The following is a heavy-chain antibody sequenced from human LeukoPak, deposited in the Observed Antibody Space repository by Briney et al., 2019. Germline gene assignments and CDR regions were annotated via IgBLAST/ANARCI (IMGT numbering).Heavy chain of an antibody. CDR1: GFTFSNAW. CDR2: IKSKTDGGTT. Sequence: GGSLRLSCAASGFTFSNAWMSWVRQAPGKGLEWVGRIKSKTDGGTTDYAAPVKGRFTISRDDLKNTLYLQMNSLKTEDTAVYYCTTDREQLDYFDYWGQGTLVTVSS. D-gene: IGHD6-6*01. CDR3: TTDREQLDYFDY. V-gene: IGHV3-15*01. J-gene: IGHJ4*02.